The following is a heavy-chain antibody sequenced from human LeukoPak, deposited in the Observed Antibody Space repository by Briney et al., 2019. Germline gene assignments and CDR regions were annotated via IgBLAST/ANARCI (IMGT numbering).Heavy chain of an antibody. CDR2: ISGSGGST. J-gene: IGHJ4*02. D-gene: IGHD1-26*01. V-gene: IGHV3-23*01. CDR1: GFTFSVYA. Sequence: GSLRLSCAASGFTFSVYAMTWVRQAPGKGLQWVSGISGSGGSTYYADFVKGRFTISRDNSKNTLYLQMNSLRAEDTALYYCAKGSQIVGATDFDYWGQGTLVTVSS. CDR3: AKGSQIVGATDFDY.